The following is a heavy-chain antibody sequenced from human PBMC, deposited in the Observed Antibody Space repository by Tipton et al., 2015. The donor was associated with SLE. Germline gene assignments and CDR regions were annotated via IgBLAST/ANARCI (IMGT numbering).Heavy chain of an antibody. Sequence: TLSLTCTVSGGSISNYYWSWIRQPAGKGLEWIGEIDHSAESNSKPSLERRVTISVDTSKNQFSLMLTSVTAADTAVYYCARRRRFYRYLDSWGQGTLVTVSS. CDR1: GGSISNYY. V-gene: IGHV4-4*07. D-gene: IGHD3-3*01. CDR2: IDHSAES. CDR3: ARRRRFYRYLDS. J-gene: IGHJ4*02.